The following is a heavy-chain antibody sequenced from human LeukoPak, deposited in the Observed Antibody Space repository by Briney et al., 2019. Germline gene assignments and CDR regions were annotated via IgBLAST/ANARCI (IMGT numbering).Heavy chain of an antibody. CDR1: GGSINSTTYY. V-gene: IGHV4-39*01. CDR2: MYHRGHT. Sequence: SETLSLTCTVSGGSINSTTYYWGWIRQSPGKGLVWIGGMYHRGHTFYNPSLKGRVTISVDASKNQFSLKVISVTAADTAVYYCVRSGGFGWTSDYWGQGVLVTVSS. D-gene: IGHD1-26*01. CDR3: VRSGGFGWTSDY. J-gene: IGHJ4*02.